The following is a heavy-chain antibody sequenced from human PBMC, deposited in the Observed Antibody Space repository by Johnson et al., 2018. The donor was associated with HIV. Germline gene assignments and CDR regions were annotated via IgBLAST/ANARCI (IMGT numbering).Heavy chain of an antibody. CDR2: IRWNSGSI. D-gene: IGHD3-10*01. Sequence: VQLVESGGGLVQPGRSLRLSCAASGFTFDDYAMHWVRQAPGKGLEWVSGIRWNSGSIGYADSVKGRFTISRDNAKNSLYLQMNSLRAEDTALYYCAKDISYGSGIADAFDIWGQGTMFTVSS. CDR3: AKDISYGSGIADAFDI. J-gene: IGHJ3*02. V-gene: IGHV3-9*01. CDR1: GFTFDDYA.